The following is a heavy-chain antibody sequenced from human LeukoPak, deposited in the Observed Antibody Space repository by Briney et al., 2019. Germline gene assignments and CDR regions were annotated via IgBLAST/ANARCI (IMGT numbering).Heavy chain of an antibody. D-gene: IGHD6-19*01. CDR3: ASVLGVSVAGTPLDY. CDR1: GYTFTSYG. CDR2: ISAYNGNT. V-gene: IGHV1-18*01. J-gene: IGHJ4*02. Sequence: GASVKVSYKASGYTFTSYGIIWVRQAPGQGLEWMGWISAYNGNTNYAQKLQGRVTMTTDTSTSTAYMELRSLRSDDTAVYYCASVLGVSVAGTPLDYWGQGTLVTVSS.